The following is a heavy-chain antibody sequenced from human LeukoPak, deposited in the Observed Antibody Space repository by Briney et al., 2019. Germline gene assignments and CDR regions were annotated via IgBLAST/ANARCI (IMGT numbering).Heavy chain of an antibody. CDR2: INPNSGGT. CDR3: ARDRQEDYDILTGYYNVLVYDY. Sequence: ASVKVSCKASGYTFTGYYTHWVRQAPGQGLEWMGWINPNSGGTNYAQKFQGRVTMTRDTSISTAYMELSRLRSDDTAVYYCARDRQEDYDILTGYYNVLVYDYWGQGTLVTVSS. CDR1: GYTFTGYY. V-gene: IGHV1-2*02. J-gene: IGHJ4*02. D-gene: IGHD3-9*01.